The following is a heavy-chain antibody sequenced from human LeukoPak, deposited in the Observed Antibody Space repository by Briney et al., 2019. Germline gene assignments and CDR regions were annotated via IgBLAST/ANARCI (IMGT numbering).Heavy chain of an antibody. CDR3: AKDWPIQL. J-gene: IGHJ3*01. CDR2: IRYDGSNK. Sequence: GGSLRLSCAATGFTFSGYGMQWVRQAPGKGLEWVAFIRYDGSNKYYTDSVKGRFTISRDNSKNTLYLQMNSLRAEDTAVYYCAKDWPIQLWGQGTMVTVSS. V-gene: IGHV3-30*02. CDR1: GFTFSGYG. D-gene: IGHD5-18*01.